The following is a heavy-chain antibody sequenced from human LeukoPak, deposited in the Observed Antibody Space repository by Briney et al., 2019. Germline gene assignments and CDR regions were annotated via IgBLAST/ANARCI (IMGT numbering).Heavy chain of an antibody. CDR1: GDSISSSSYY. CDR3: ARQYYYDRTYYYYYMDV. D-gene: IGHD3-22*01. V-gene: IGHV4-39*01. Sequence: SETLSLTCSVSGDSISSSSYYWGWIRQPPGKGLEWIGSIYYSGSTYYNPSLKSRVTISVDTSKNQFSLKLSSVTAADTAVYYCARQYYYDRTYYYYYMDVWGKGTTVTISS. CDR2: IYYSGST. J-gene: IGHJ6*03.